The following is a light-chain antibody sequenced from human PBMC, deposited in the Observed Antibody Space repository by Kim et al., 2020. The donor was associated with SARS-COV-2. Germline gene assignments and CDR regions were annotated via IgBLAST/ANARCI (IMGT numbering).Light chain of an antibody. V-gene: IGLV3-1*01. J-gene: IGLJ1*01. CDR3: QAWDTSTHNYV. Sequence: SYELTQPPSVSVSSGQTASITCSGYKLGDKYVSWYQQKPGQSPVVVIYQDNQRPSGNPERFSGSNSGNTATLTISGTQAMDEADYYCQAWDTSTHNYV. CDR2: QDN. CDR1: KLGDKY.